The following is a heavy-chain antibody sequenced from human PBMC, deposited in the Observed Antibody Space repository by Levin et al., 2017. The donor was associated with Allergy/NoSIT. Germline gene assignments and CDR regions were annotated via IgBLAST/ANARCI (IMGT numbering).Heavy chain of an antibody. CDR1: GGSVSSGGYS. V-gene: IGHV4-30-2*01. Sequence: LRLSCAVSGGSVSSGGYSWSWIRQPPGKGLEWIGNIYLSGSTNDNPSLKRRVTMSVDRSKNQFSLKLSYVTAADTAVYYCARVAGYSYGYYVDYGGPGTLVTVAS. CDR2: IYLSGST. D-gene: IGHD5-18*01. CDR3: ARVAGYSYGYYVDY. J-gene: IGHJ4*01.